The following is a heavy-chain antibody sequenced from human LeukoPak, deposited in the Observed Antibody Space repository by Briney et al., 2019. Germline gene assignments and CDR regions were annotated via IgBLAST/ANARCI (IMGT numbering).Heavy chain of an antibody. CDR2: IDPNSGGT. J-gene: IGHJ3*02. Sequence: ASVKVSCKASVYTFTGYYMQWVRHAPGQGLEWMGWIDPNSGGTNYAQKFQGRVTMTRDASLSTDYIELSRLRSDRTGVYYCARDHYYYDTSRSTTDAFDIWGQGTMVTVSS. CDR1: VYTFTGYY. V-gene: IGHV1-2*02. CDR3: ARDHYYYDTSRSTTDAFDI. D-gene: IGHD3-22*01.